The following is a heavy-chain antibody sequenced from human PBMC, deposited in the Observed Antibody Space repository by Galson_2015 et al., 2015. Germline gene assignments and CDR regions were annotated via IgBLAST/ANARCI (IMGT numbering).Heavy chain of an antibody. CDR2: INAGNGNT. Sequence: SVKVSCKASGGTFSSYTISWVRQAPGQRLEWMGWINAGNGNTKYTQKFQGRVTITRDTSASTAYMELSSLRSEDTAVYYCARDPGLSSSWSKIDYWGQGTPVTVSS. J-gene: IGHJ4*02. V-gene: IGHV1-3*01. CDR1: GGTFSSYT. CDR3: ARDPGLSSSWSKIDY. D-gene: IGHD6-13*01.